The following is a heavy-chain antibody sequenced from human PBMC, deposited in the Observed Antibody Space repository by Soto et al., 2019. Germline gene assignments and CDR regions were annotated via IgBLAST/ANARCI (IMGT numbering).Heavy chain of an antibody. CDR2: ISAYNGNT. CDR1: GYTFTSYG. Sequence: ASVKVSCKASGYTFTSYGISWVRQAPGQGLEWKGWISAYNGNTNYAQKLQGRVTMTTDTSTSTAYMGLRSLRSDDTAVYYCARDGLGYCSGGSCYPGVYYGMDVWGQGTTVTVSS. D-gene: IGHD2-15*01. J-gene: IGHJ6*02. CDR3: ARDGLGYCSGGSCYPGVYYGMDV. V-gene: IGHV1-18*01.